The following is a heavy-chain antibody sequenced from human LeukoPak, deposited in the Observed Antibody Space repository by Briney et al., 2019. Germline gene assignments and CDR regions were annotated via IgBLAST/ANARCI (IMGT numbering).Heavy chain of an antibody. D-gene: IGHD3-22*01. CDR1: GGTFGSYDFTFTRYA. V-gene: IGHV1-69*13. Sequence: SVKVSCKASGGTFGSYDFTFTRYAISWVRQAPGQGLEWMGGIIPIYGRATYPQKFQGRVTITADESTRTVTMQLSSLRSEDTAVYYCAGFFYDNSNDAFDIWGQGKVVTVS. CDR3: AGFFYDNSNDAFDI. CDR2: IIPIYGRA. J-gene: IGHJ3*02.